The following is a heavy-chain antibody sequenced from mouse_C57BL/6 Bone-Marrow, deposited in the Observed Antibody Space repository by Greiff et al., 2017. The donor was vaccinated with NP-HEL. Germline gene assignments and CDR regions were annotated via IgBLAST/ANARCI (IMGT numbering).Heavy chain of an antibody. CDR3: ARLSSGSWYFDV. CDR2: IDPSDSYT. Sequence: QVQLQQSGAELVMPGASVKLSCKASGYTFTSYWMHWVKQRPGQGLEWIGEIDPSDSYTNYNQKFKGKSTLTVDKSSSTAYMQLSSLTSEDSAVYYCARLSSGSWYFDVWGTGTTVTVSS. D-gene: IGHD3-2*02. J-gene: IGHJ1*03. V-gene: IGHV1-69*01. CDR1: GYTFTSYW.